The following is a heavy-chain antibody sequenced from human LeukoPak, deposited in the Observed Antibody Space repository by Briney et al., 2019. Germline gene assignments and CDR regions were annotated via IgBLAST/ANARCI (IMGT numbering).Heavy chain of an antibody. Sequence: GGSLRLSCAASGFTFSSYWMHWVRQAPGKGLVWVSRINSDGSSTSYADSVKGRFTISRDNAKNTLYLQMNSLRAEDTAVYYCASKRSYSSSWYPNYWGQGTLVTVSS. CDR2: INSDGSST. J-gene: IGHJ4*02. D-gene: IGHD6-13*01. V-gene: IGHV3-74*01. CDR1: GFTFSSYW. CDR3: ASKRSYSSSWYPNY.